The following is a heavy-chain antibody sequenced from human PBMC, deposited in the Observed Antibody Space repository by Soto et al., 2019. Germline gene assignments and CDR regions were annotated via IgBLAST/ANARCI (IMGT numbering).Heavy chain of an antibody. Sequence: EVQLVQSGAEVKKPGESLKISCKGSGYSFTSYWIGWVRQMPGNGLEWMGIIYPGDSDTRYSPSFQGQVTLSADKSIAPASLQWSSLKASDTAMYDCATLLIGNAFDICGQGTVVTVSS. CDR1: GYSFTSYW. CDR2: IYPGDSDT. J-gene: IGHJ3*02. CDR3: ATLLIGNAFDI. V-gene: IGHV5-51*01. D-gene: IGHD3-16*01.